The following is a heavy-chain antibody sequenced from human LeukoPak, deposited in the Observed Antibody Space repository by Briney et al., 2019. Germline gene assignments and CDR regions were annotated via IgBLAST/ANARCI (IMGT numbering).Heavy chain of an antibody. CDR2: ISAYNGNT. Sequence: ASVKVSCKASAYTFTSYGISWVRQAPGQGLEWMGWISAYNGNTNYAQKLQGRVTMTTDTSTSTAYMELRSLRSDDTAVYYCAREAGGQWLAQPSGDIDYWGQGTLVTVSS. V-gene: IGHV1-18*04. D-gene: IGHD6-19*01. CDR3: AREAGGQWLAQPSGDIDY. J-gene: IGHJ4*02. CDR1: AYTFTSYG.